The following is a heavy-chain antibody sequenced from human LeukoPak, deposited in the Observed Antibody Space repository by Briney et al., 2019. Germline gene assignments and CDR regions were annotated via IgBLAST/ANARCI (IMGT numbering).Heavy chain of an antibody. CDR1: GFTFSSYW. J-gene: IGHJ4*02. V-gene: IGHV3-7*01. CDR2: IRQDGGLK. CDR3: ARGRPHGNDY. D-gene: IGHD4-23*01. Sequence: GGSLRLSCTASGFTFSSYWMSWVRQAPGKGLEWVANIRQDGGLKHYVDSVKGRFSISRDNAKNTLYLQMNSLRVEDTAVYYCARGRPHGNDYWGQGTLVIVSS.